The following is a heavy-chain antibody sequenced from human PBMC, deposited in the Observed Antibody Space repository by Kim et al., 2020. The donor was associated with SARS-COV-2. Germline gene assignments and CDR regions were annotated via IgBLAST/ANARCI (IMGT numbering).Heavy chain of an antibody. CDR2: ISSSGSTI. V-gene: IGHV3-48*03. J-gene: IGHJ3*02. CDR1: GFTFSTYK. D-gene: IGHD2-2*01. Sequence: RGSLRLSCTASGFTFSTYKMNWVRQAPGKGLEWVSYISSSGSTIYYADSVKGRFTISRDNAKNSLYLQMNSLRAEDTAVYYCARDIYCSSSICSDIWGQG. CDR3: ARDIYCSSSICSDI.